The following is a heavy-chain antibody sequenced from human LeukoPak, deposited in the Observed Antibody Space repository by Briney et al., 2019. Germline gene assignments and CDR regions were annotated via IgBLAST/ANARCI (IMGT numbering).Heavy chain of an antibody. CDR3: ARLRDYYDSSIDY. CDR1: GDSISSYY. J-gene: IGHJ4*02. V-gene: IGHV4-59*01. Sequence: SETLSLTCSVSGDSISSYYWSWIRQPPGKGLEWIGYIYYSGSTNYNPSLKSRVTISVDTSKNQFSLKLSSVTAADTAVYYCARLRDYYDSSIDYWGQGTLVTVSS. D-gene: IGHD3-22*01. CDR2: IYYSGST.